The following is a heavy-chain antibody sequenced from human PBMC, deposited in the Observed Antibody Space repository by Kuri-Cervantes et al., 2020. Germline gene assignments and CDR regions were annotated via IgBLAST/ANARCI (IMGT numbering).Heavy chain of an antibody. CDR3: ARDHDSSGYDY. CDR2: IISSSSSYI. CDR1: GFTFSSYS. V-gene: IGHV3-21*01. Sequence: GESLKISCAASGFTFSSYSMNWVRQAPGKGLEWVSSIISSSSSYIYYADSVKGRFTISRDNSKNSLYLQMNSLRAEDTAVYYCARDHDSSGYDYWGQGTLVTVSS. J-gene: IGHJ4*02. D-gene: IGHD3-22*01.